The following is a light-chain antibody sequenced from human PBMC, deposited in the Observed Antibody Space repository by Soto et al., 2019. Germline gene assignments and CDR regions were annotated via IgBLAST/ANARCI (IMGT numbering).Light chain of an antibody. CDR2: SNT. Sequence: QSVLTQPPSASGTPGQTIAISCSGGNSNIGSHTVNWFQQLPGTAPRLLIYSNTQRPSGVPDRFSGSKSGTSASLAISGLQSEYEGDYHCATWDDSLNGVVFGGGTKLTVL. V-gene: IGLV1-44*01. CDR3: ATWDDSLNGVV. J-gene: IGLJ2*01. CDR1: NSNIGSHT.